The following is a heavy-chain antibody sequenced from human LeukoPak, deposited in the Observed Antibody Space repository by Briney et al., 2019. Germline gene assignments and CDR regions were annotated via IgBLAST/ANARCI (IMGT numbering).Heavy chain of an antibody. CDR2: IYYSGST. CDR1: SGSISSYY. J-gene: IGHJ4*02. CDR3: ARGFAYGDTGSFDY. Sequence: PSETLSLTCTVSSGSISSYYWSWIRQPPGKELEWIGYIYYSGSTTYNPSLKSRVTISVDTSKNQFSLRLSSVTAADTAVYYCARGFAYGDTGSFDYWGQGTLVTVSS. D-gene: IGHD4-17*01. V-gene: IGHV4-59*01.